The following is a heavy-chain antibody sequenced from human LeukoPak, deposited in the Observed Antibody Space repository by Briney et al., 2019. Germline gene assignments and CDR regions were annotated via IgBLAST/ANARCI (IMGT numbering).Heavy chain of an antibody. V-gene: IGHV3-7*03. Sequence: PGESLRLACAASGFTFSSYWMSWVRQAPGKGLEWVANIKQDGSEKYYVDSVKGRFTISRDNAKNSLYLQMNSLRVEDTAVYYCARGWASSRRKAFDIWGQGTIVTVSS. CDR3: ARGWASSRRKAFDI. CDR1: GFTFSSYW. J-gene: IGHJ3*02. CDR2: IKQDGSEK. D-gene: IGHD3-16*01.